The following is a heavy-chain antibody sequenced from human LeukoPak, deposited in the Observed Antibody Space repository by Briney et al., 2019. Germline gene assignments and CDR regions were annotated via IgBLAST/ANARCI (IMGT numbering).Heavy chain of an antibody. CDR3: YCGGARQN. CDR1: GFMFSTYT. Sequence: GGSLRLSCAASGFMFSTYTMHWVRQAPGEGLEWVAGISYDGANKDYADSVKGRITISRDNSKDTLYLQINRPRPEDTAVYYTYCGGARQNWGQGTLVTVSS. V-gene: IGHV3-30-3*01. D-gene: IGHD2-21*01. J-gene: IGHJ1*01. CDR2: ISYDGANK.